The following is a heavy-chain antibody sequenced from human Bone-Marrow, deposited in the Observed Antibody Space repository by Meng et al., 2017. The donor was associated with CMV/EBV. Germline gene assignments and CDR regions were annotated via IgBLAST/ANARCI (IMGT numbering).Heavy chain of an antibody. CDR2: IYYSGST. J-gene: IGHJ6*02. CDR1: SGSYS. D-gene: IGHD2-2*01. Sequence: SGSYSWSWIRQPPGKGLEWIGYIYYSGSTNYNPSLKSRVTISVDTSKNQFSLKLSSVTAADTAVYYCARDFLVVPAAYDYYYGMDVWGQGTTVTVSS. CDR3: ARDFLVVPAAYDYYYGMDV. V-gene: IGHV4-61*01.